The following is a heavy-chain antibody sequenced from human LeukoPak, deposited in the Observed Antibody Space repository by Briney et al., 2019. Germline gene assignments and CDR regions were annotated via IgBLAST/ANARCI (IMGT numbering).Heavy chain of an antibody. CDR3: ARELRGYSSGWPLYYFDY. D-gene: IGHD6-19*01. V-gene: IGHV1-69*05. CDR2: IIPIFGTA. CDR1: GGTFSSYA. J-gene: IGHJ4*02. Sequence: SVKVSCKASGGTFSSYAISWVRQAPGQGLEWLGGIIPIFGTANYAQKFQGRVTITTYESTSTAYMELSSLRSEDTAVYYSARELRGYSSGWPLYYFDYWGQGTLVTVSS.